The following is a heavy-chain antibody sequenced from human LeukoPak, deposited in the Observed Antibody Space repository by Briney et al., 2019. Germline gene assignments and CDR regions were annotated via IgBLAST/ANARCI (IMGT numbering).Heavy chain of an antibody. V-gene: IGHV3-21*06. D-gene: IGHD5-18*01. Sequence: GGSLGLSCTASGFTFSSYSVNWVRQAPGKGLEWVSSISTSSSYIYYADSVKGRFTISRDNARNSLYLQMNSLRAEDTAVYYCARGPRWIQLWIHFDYWGQGTLVTVSS. CDR3: ARGPRWIQLWIHFDY. J-gene: IGHJ4*02. CDR2: ISTSSSYI. CDR1: GFTFSSYS.